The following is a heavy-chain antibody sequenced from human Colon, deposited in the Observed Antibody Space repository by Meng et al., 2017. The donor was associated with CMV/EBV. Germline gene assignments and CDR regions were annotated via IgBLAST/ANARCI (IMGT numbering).Heavy chain of an antibody. CDR3: ARHYYDKGGDQFLQH. Sequence: GESLKISCEGSGFRFSDYFMSWVRQAPGKGLEWVAYISSASITTYYAESVKGRFTISRDNSRNRMYLQMDSLRAEDTAIYYCARHYYDKGGDQFLQHWGQGTLVTVS. CDR2: ISSASITT. D-gene: IGHD3-22*01. J-gene: IGHJ1*01. V-gene: IGHV3-11*01. CDR1: GFRFSDYF.